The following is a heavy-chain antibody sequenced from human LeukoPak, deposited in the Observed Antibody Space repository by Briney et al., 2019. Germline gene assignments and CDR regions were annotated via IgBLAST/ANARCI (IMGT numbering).Heavy chain of an antibody. V-gene: IGHV4-34*01. Sequence: SETLSLTCDVYGGSFGGYYWSWIRQPPGKGLEWIGEINHSGSTNYNPSLKSRVTISVDTSKNQFSLKLSSVTAADTAVYYCARDRLRTGATDYWGQGTLVTVSS. CDR2: INHSGST. CDR1: GGSFGGYY. CDR3: ARDRLRTGATDY. J-gene: IGHJ4*02. D-gene: IGHD1-26*01.